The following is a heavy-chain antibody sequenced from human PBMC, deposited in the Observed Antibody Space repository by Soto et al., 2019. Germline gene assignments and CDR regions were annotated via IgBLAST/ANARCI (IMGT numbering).Heavy chain of an antibody. J-gene: IGHJ3*02. CDR2: INPNSGGT. V-gene: IGHV1-2*04. Sequence: ASVKVSFKASGYTFTGYYMHWVRQAPGQGLEWMGWINPNSGGTNYAQKFQGWVTMTRDTSISTAYMELSRLRSDDTAVYYCARDRMPYDYVWGSYRLGFAFDIWGQGTMVTVSS. CDR1: GYTFTGYY. D-gene: IGHD3-16*02. CDR3: ARDRMPYDYVWGSYRLGFAFDI.